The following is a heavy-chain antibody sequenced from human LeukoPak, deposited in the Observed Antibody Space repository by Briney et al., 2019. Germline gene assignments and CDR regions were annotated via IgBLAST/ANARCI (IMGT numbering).Heavy chain of an antibody. D-gene: IGHD3-16*01. CDR1: GDSVSSNSDS. Sequence: SQTLSLTCAISGDSVSSNSDSWNWIRQSPSRGLEWLGRTYYRSRWYNDYAVSMKSRITINPDTSKNQFSLELNSVTPEDTAVYYCARKKAGGMFDYWGQGTLVTVSS. V-gene: IGHV6-1*01. CDR3: ARKKAGGMFDY. CDR2: TYYRSRWYN. J-gene: IGHJ4*02.